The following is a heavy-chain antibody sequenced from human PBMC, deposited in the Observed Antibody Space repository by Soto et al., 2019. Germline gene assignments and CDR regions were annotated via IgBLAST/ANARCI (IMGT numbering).Heavy chain of an antibody. J-gene: IGHJ4*02. V-gene: IGHV3-48*02. CDR1: GFTFSIFS. D-gene: IGHD2-15*01. Sequence: GGSLRLSCAASGFTFSIFSMNWVRQAPGKGLEWVSYIDSRTTTIYYADSVKGRFTISRDNARNSLYLQMNSLRDEDTAVYYCAKSPAQYCSGGSCYLDYWGQGTLVTVSS. CDR2: IDSRTTTI. CDR3: AKSPAQYCSGGSCYLDY.